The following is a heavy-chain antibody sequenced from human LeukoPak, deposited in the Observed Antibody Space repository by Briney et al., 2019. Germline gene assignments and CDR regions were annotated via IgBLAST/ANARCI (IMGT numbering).Heavy chain of an antibody. CDR1: GGTFSSYA. CDR2: IIPIFGTA. D-gene: IGHD3-22*01. J-gene: IGHJ4*02. V-gene: IGHV1-69*01. CDR3: ARDQYYDSSGYHHLNY. Sequence: SVKVSCKASGGTFSSYAISWLRQAPGQGLEWMGGIIPIFGTANYAQKFQGRVTITADESTSTAYMELSSLRSEDTAVYYCARDQYYDSSGYHHLNYWGQGTLVTVSS.